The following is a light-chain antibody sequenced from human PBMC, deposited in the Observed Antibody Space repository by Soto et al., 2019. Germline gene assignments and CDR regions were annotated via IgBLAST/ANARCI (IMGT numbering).Light chain of an antibody. Sequence: QSVLTQPPSASGTPGQRVTISCSGSSSNIGSKSVNWYQQVPGTAPKNLIYSNSQRPSGVPDRFSGSKSGTSASLAISGLQSEDEADYYCGLWDDSVNVRYLFGTGTKLTVL. J-gene: IGLJ1*01. CDR1: SSNIGSKS. CDR3: GLWDDSVNVRYL. CDR2: SNS. V-gene: IGLV1-44*01.